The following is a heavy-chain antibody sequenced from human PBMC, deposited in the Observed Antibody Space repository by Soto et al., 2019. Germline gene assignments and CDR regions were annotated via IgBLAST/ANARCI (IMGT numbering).Heavy chain of an antibody. Sequence: ASVKVSCKASGGTFSSYAISWVRQAPGQGLEWMGGIIPIFGTANYTQKFQGRVTITADESTSTAYMELSSLRSEDTAVYYCARYRTGQWLVYYFDYWGQGTLVTVSS. V-gene: IGHV1-69*13. J-gene: IGHJ4*02. CDR3: ARYRTGQWLVYYFDY. CDR1: GGTFSSYA. D-gene: IGHD6-19*01. CDR2: IIPIFGTA.